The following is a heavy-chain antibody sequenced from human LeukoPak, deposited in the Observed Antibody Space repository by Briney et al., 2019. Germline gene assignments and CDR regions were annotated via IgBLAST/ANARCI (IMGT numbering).Heavy chain of an antibody. J-gene: IGHJ4*02. CDR1: GYTFTNYG. Sequence: ASVKVSCKASGYTFTNYGISWVRQAPGQGLEWMGWISAYNGNTNYAQKVQDRVTMTTDTSTSTGYMELRSLRSDDTAVYYCARGRDGYNPTADYWGQGTLVTVSS. CDR2: ISAYNGNT. CDR3: ARGRDGYNPTADY. V-gene: IGHV1-18*01. D-gene: IGHD5-24*01.